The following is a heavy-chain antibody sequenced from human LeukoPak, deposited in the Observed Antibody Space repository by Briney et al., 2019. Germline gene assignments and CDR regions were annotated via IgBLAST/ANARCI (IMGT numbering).Heavy chain of an antibody. CDR2: TYNSGST. CDR1: GGSISSSSYH. D-gene: IGHD3-3*01. CDR3: AGGIFGVVINASHI. Sequence: PSETLSLTCTVSGGSISSSSYHWSWIRQPPGKGLEWIGDTYNSGSTNYNPSLKSRVTISVDTSKNQFSLKLTSVTAADTAVYYCAGGIFGVVINASHIWGQGTMVTVSS. J-gene: IGHJ3*02. V-gene: IGHV4-61*01.